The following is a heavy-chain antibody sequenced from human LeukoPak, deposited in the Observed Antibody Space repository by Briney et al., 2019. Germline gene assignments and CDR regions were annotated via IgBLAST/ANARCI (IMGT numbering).Heavy chain of an antibody. V-gene: IGHV3-23*01. CDR2: VSGGGGST. D-gene: IGHD2-15*01. CDR1: GFTFSNYV. J-gene: IGHJ3*02. Sequence: GGSLRLSCAASGFTFSNYVMSWIRQAPGKGLEWVSGVSGGGGSTYYADSVKGRFTISRDNSKNTLYLQMKSLRAEDTAVYYCAKGMIYCSGGTCYFGTFDIWGQGTMVTVSS. CDR3: AKGMIYCSGGTCYFGTFDI.